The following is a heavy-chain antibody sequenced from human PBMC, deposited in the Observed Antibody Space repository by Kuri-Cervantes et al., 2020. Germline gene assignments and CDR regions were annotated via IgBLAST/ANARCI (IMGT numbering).Heavy chain of an antibody. J-gene: IGHJ4*02. Sequence: GESLKISCAASGFTFSSYAMHWVRQAPGKGLEWVSGINWNGGSTGYADSVKGRFTISRDNAKNSLYLQMNSLRAEDTAVYYCARVIKTSWFVRGHFDYWGQGTLVTVSS. CDR3: ARVIKTSWFVRGHFDY. CDR2: INWNGGST. V-gene: IGHV3-20*04. D-gene: IGHD3-10*01. CDR1: GFTFSSYA.